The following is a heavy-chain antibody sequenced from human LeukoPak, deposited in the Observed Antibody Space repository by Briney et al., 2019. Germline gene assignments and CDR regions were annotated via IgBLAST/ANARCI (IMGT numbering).Heavy chain of an antibody. J-gene: IGHJ4*02. V-gene: IGHV3-33*01. CDR2: IWYDGSNK. D-gene: IGHD6-13*01. Sequence: GGSLRLSCAASGFTFSSYGMHWVRQAPGKGLEWVAVIWYDGSNKYYADSVKGRFTISRDNSKNTLYLQMNSLRAEDTAVYYCARDMVNSWYYFDYWGQGTLVTVSS. CDR1: GFTFSSYG. CDR3: ARDMVNSWYYFDY.